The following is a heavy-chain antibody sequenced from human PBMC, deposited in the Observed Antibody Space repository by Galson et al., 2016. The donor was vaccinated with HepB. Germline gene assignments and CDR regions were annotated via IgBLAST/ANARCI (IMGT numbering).Heavy chain of an antibody. J-gene: IGHJ3*02. CDR1: GFTVSNNY. V-gene: IGHV3-53*01. Sequence: SLRLSCAASGFTVSNNYMTWVRQAPGKGLEWVSLLYSGGSTYYADSVKGRFTISRDNSKNTLYLQMNSLRADDTAVYYCARDRYYYDTSGYYSNDGFDIWGQGTMVIVSS. CDR2: LYSGGST. D-gene: IGHD3-22*01. CDR3: ARDRYYYDTSGYYSNDGFDI.